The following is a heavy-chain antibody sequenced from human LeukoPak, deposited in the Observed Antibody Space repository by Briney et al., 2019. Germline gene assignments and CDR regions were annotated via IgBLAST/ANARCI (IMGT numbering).Heavy chain of an antibody. CDR2: ISAYNGNT. CDR3: ARVFGLAFGVVIPRFDY. V-gene: IGHV1-18*04. J-gene: IGHJ4*02. Sequence: ASVKVSCKASGYTFTGYYMHWVRQAPGQGLEWMGWISAYNGNTNYAQKLQGRVTMTTDTSTSTAYMELRSLRSDDTAVYYCARVFGLAFGVVIPRFDYWGQGTLVTVSS. D-gene: IGHD3-3*01. CDR1: GYTFTGYY.